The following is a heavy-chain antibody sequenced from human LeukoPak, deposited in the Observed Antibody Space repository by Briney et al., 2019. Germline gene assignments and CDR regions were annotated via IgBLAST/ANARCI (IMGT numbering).Heavy chain of an antibody. D-gene: IGHD3-10*01. V-gene: IGHV3-23*01. CDR3: AKGSEGAGSYRPFDY. CDR1: GFTLSSAT. Sequence: GGSLRLSCGASGFTLSSATMSWLRQAPGKGLEWVSAINSGGGTTSAESVKGRFTISRDDSKNMLYLQMNSLRAEDTAVYYCAKGSEGAGSYRPFDYWGQGTLVTVSS. J-gene: IGHJ4*02. CDR2: INSGGGTT.